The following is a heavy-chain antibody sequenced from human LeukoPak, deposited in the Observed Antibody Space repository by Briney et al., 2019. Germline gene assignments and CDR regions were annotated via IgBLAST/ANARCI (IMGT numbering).Heavy chain of an antibody. J-gene: IGHJ4*02. Sequence: GGSLRLSCAASGFTVSSNYMSWVRQAPGKGLEWVSVIYSGGSTYYADSVKGRFTISRDNSKNTLYLQMNSLRAEDTAVYYCAKALGPRRLLFSIFDYWGQGTLVTVSS. CDR3: AKALGPRRLLFSIFDY. CDR1: GFTVSSNY. D-gene: IGHD2-21*02. V-gene: IGHV3-53*01. CDR2: IYSGGST.